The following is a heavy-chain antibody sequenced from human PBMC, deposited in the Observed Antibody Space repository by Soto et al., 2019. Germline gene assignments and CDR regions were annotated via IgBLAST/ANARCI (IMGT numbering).Heavy chain of an antibody. V-gene: IGHV1-18*01. D-gene: IGHD6-19*01. CDR3: ARDTLGTEMAGSFDS. CDR1: GYTFSNYG. Sequence: QVQLVQSGTEVKKPGASVKVSCKTSGYTFSNYGVSWVRQAPGQGLEWMGWISPYNGNTDYAPKLQGRITMTTDTPTSTVYMELRKLRSDDTAVYYCARDTLGTEMAGSFDSWGQGTLVTVSS. J-gene: IGHJ4*02. CDR2: ISPYNGNT.